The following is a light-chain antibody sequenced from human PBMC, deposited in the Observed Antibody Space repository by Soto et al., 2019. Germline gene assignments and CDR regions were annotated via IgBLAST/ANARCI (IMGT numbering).Light chain of an antibody. Sequence: ESVLTQSPGTLSLSPGERATLSCTASQSVSSNYLAWYQQKPGQAPRLLIYGASTRATGIPDRFSGSGSGTDITLTISRLETEDFAVYYCQQFGGSSYSFGQGTKLEIK. V-gene: IGKV3-20*01. J-gene: IGKJ2*03. CDR2: GAS. CDR3: QQFGGSSYS. CDR1: QSVSSNY.